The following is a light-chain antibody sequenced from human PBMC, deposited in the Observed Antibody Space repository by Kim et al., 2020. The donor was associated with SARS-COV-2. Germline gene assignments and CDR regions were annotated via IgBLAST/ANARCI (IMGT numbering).Light chain of an antibody. CDR2: GAS. Sequence: PGESATRSCRASQSIGSFLAWCQKKPGQAPRHLINGASNRAAGSPARFSGSGSGADFTLTISSLQPEDFSVYYCQQRSNRPPLTFGGGTRVEIK. CDR3: QQRSNRPPLT. J-gene: IGKJ4*01. V-gene: IGKV3-11*01. CDR1: QSIGSF.